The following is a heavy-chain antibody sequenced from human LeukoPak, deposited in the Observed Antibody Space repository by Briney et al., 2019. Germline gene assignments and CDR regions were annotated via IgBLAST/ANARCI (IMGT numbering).Heavy chain of an antibody. D-gene: IGHD5-12*01. CDR2: INHSGST. V-gene: IGHV4-34*01. CDR1: GGSFSGYY. J-gene: IGHJ6*03. CDR3: ARTTEGYAGGPGYSYYYYMDA. Sequence: TSETLSLTCAVYGGSFSGYYWSWIRQPPGKGLEWIGEINHSGSTNYNPSLKSRVTISVDTSKNQFSLKLSSVTAADTAVYYCARTTEGYAGGPGYSYYYYMDAWGKGTTVTISS.